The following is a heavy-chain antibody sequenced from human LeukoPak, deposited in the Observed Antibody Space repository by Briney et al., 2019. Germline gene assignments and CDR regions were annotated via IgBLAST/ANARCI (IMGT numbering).Heavy chain of an antibody. CDR2: ISWNSGSI. D-gene: IGHD6-6*01. Sequence: GRSLRLSCAASGFTFDDYAMHWVRQAPGKGLEWVSGISWNSGSIGYADSVKGRFTISRGNAKNSLYLQMNSLRAEDTALYYCAKDIEYSSPEGPFDYWGQGTLVTVSS. CDR1: GFTFDDYA. J-gene: IGHJ4*02. CDR3: AKDIEYSSPEGPFDY. V-gene: IGHV3-9*01.